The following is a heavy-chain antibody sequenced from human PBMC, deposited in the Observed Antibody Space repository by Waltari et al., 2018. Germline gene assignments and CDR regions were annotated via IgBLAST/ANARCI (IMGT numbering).Heavy chain of an antibody. D-gene: IGHD2-15*01. J-gene: IGHJ5*02. CDR2: VQRSGRT. CDR1: GDSMSSTDW. CDR3: ARDRGRGIYLDT. Sequence: QLQLQESGPGLVKPSGTLSLTCAVSGDSMSSTDWWSWVPQSPGKGLEWIGQVQRSGRTNYNPSFASRVTISVDTSTNQFSLKVTSATAADTAVYFCARDRGRGIYLDTWGQGTLVTVSP. V-gene: IGHV4-4*02.